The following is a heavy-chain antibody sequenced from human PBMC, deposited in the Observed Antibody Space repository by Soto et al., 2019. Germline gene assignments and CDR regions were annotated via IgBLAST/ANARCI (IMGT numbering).Heavy chain of an antibody. CDR3: ARDPRFWGYCSSTRCRYGMDV. J-gene: IGHJ6*02. CDR2: IYHSGST. Sequence: SETLSLTCAVSGGSISSSNWWSWVRQPPGKGLEWIGEIYHSGSTNYNPSLKSRVTISVDKSKTQFSLKLSSVTAADTAVYYCARDPRFWGYCSSTRCRYGMDVWGQGTTVTV. V-gene: IGHV4-4*02. D-gene: IGHD2-2*01. CDR1: GGSISSSNW.